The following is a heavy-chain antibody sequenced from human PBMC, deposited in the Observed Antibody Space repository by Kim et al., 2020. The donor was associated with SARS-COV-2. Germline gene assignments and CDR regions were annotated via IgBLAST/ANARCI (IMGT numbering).Heavy chain of an antibody. CDR1: GYSFTDYY. J-gene: IGHJ5*02. V-gene: IGHV1-2*02. D-gene: IGHD2-15*01. CDR2: INPNSGGT. Sequence: ASVKVSCKAFGYSFTDYYVHWVRQAPGQGLEWMGWINPNSGGTKYAQKFQGRVTMTTDTSISTAYMEVRSLRSDDMAVYFCARALGYCRGGSCYPWGQGT. CDR3: ARALGYCRGGSCYP.